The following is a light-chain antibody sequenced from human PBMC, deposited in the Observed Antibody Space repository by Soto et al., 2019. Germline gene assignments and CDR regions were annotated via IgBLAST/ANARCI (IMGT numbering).Light chain of an antibody. Sequence: QSVLTQPPSVSGTPGQRVTISCSGSSSNIGRDYVYWYQQYPGTAPKLLIYRNDQMPSGVTDRFSGSKSGTSASLAISGLLSEDEADYHCAAFADTFNGPAFGGGTKLTVL. CDR2: RND. J-gene: IGLJ3*02. CDR3: AAFADTFNGPA. CDR1: SSNIGRDY. V-gene: IGLV1-47*01.